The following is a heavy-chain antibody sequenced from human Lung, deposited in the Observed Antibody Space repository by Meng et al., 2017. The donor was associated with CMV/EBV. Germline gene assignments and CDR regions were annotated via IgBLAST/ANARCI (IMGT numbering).Heavy chain of an antibody. Sequence: GESXKISCAASGFSFTEYGMHWVRQTPDKGLEWVAFIRMDESDKFYGASVKGRFTISRDMSRKTLFLQMNSLRTDDTGVYYCAKDDPVVAMWGHGTLVTVSS. CDR2: IRMDESDK. D-gene: IGHD4-23*01. CDR1: GFSFTEYG. J-gene: IGHJ4*01. V-gene: IGHV3-30*02. CDR3: AKDDPVVAM.